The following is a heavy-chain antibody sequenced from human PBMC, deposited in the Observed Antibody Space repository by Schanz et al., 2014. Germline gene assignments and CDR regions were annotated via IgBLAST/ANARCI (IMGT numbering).Heavy chain of an antibody. J-gene: IGHJ3*01. D-gene: IGHD3-3*01. CDR1: GGSISSSSYF. V-gene: IGHV3-11*01. CDR2: MSHSGGVI. CDR3: AREQTIFGVTYTDAYDV. Sequence: QVQLQESGPGLVKPSETLSLTCTVSGGSISSSSYFWGWIRQTPEKGLEWIAFMSHSGGVIYYAESVRGRFFISRDNAKNSLYLQMKSLRVDDTAVYYCAREQTIFGVTYTDAYDVWGRGTMVTVSS.